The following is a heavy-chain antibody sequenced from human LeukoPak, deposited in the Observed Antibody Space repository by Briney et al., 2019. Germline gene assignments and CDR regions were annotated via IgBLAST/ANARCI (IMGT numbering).Heavy chain of an antibody. CDR2: INPIFGIA. J-gene: IGHJ4*02. CDR3: AIYYYDSSCFSQTFFDY. CDR1: RGTFTSYA. D-gene: IGHD3-22*01. V-gene: IGHV1-69*04. Sequence: SVKVSCKASRGTFTSYAISWVRQAPGQGLEWMGRINPIFGIANYAQTFQGRVTITADNSTSTAYMELSSLRSEDTAVYYCAIYYYDSSCFSQTFFDYWGQGTLVTVSS.